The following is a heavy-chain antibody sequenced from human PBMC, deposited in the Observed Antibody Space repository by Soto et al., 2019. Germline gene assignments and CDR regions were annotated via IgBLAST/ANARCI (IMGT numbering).Heavy chain of an antibody. CDR3: AGDPFVPGGGVDY. J-gene: IGHJ4*02. CDR2: ISSSGSTI. Sequence: QVQLVESGGGLVKPGGSLRLSCAASGFTFSDYYMSWIRQAPGKGPEWVSYISSSGSTIYYADSVKGRFTISRDNAKNCVNRQMNGLRVEDTAVYYCAGDPFVPGGGVDYWGQGTLVTVSS. CDR1: GFTFSDYY. D-gene: IGHD2-2*01. V-gene: IGHV3-11*01.